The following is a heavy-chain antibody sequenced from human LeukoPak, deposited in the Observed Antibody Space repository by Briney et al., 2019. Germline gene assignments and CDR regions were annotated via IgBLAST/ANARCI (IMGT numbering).Heavy chain of an antibody. CDR1: GFTFSSYS. CDR2: ISSSSAYI. J-gene: IGHJ4*02. V-gene: IGHV3-21*01. CDR3: AKDQVGVHIVVVIPSPSGTSLDY. D-gene: IGHD2-21*01. Sequence: PGGSLRLSCAASGFTFSSYSMNWVRQAPGKGLEWVSSISSSSAYIYYADSVKGRFPISRANAKHSLFLPMKSMSSEDTAVYYCAKDQVGVHIVVVIPSPSGTSLDYWGQGTLVTVSS.